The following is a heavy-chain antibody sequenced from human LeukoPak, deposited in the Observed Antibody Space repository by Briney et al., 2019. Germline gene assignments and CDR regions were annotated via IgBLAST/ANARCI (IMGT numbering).Heavy chain of an antibody. D-gene: IGHD2-2*01. CDR2: ISSSSSYI. CDR3: ARVGIVVVPAAYWFDP. J-gene: IGHJ5*02. Sequence: PGGSLRLSCAASGFTFSNAWMSWVRQAPGKGLEWVSSISSSSSYIYYADSVKGRFTISRDNAKNSLYLQMNSLRAEDTAVYYCARVGIVVVPAAYWFDPWGQGTLVTVSS. CDR1: GFTFSNAW. V-gene: IGHV3-21*01.